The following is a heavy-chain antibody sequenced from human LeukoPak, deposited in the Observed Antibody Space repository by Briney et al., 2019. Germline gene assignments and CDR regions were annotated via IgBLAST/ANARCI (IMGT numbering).Heavy chain of an antibody. V-gene: IGHV3-30*18. CDR2: ISYDGSNK. D-gene: IGHD2-2*01. J-gene: IGHJ6*02. CDR1: GFTFSSYG. Sequence: GGSLRLSCAASGFTFSSYGMHWVRQAPGKGLEWVAVISYDGSNKYYADSVKGRFTISRDNSKNTLYLQMNSLRAEDTAVYYCAKDFFEGYCSSTGCYGRYGMDVWGQGTTVAVSS. CDR3: AKDFFEGYCSSTGCYGRYGMDV.